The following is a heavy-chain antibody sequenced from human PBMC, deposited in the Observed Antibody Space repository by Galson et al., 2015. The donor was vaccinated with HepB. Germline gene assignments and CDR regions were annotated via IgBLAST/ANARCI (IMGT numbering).Heavy chain of an antibody. CDR2: IKQDGSEK. V-gene: IGHV3-7*01. CDR1: GFTFSSYW. D-gene: IGHD2-8*01. J-gene: IGHJ4*02. Sequence: SLRLSCAASGFTFSSYWMSWVRQAPGKGLEWVANIKQDGSEKYYVDSVKGRFTISRDNAKNSLYLQMNSLRAEDTAVYYCAREVYCTNGVCYTKPFDYWGQGTLVTVSS. CDR3: AREVYCTNGVCYTKPFDY.